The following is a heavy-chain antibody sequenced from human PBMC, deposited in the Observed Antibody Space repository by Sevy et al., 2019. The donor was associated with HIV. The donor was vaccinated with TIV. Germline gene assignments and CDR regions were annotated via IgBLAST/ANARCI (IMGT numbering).Heavy chain of an antibody. Sequence: ASVKVSCKASGYTFTSYGISWVRQAPGQGLEWMGWISAYNGNTNYAQKLQGRVTMTTDTSTSTAYMELRSLGSDDTAVYYCARRLDGGSYWGDAFDIWGQGTMVTVSS. V-gene: IGHV1-18*01. CDR1: GYTFTSYG. J-gene: IGHJ3*02. CDR3: ARRLDGGSYWGDAFDI. CDR2: ISAYNGNT. D-gene: IGHD1-26*01.